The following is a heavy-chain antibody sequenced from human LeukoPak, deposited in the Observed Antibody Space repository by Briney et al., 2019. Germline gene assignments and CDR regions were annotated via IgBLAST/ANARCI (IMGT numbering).Heavy chain of an antibody. Sequence: GGSLSLSCAASGFTISTCWLNWVRQAPGKGLEWVANIKQDGSDKYYVDSVKGRFTISRDNAKNSLYLQMNSVRAEDTALYYCARPEASRDGFDYWGQGTLVTVSS. CDR3: ARPEASRDGFDY. D-gene: IGHD2-21*01. CDR2: IKQDGSDK. CDR1: GFTISTCW. J-gene: IGHJ4*02. V-gene: IGHV3-7*05.